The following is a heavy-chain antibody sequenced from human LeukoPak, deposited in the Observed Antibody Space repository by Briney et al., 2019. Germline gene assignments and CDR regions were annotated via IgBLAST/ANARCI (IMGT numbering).Heavy chain of an antibody. CDR3: AKDFYDSSGYYYVQTYYFDY. D-gene: IGHD3-22*01. V-gene: IGHV3-30*02. Sequence: GGSLRLSCAASGFTFSSYGMHWVRQAPGKGLEWVAFIRYDGSNKYYADSVKGRFTISRDNSKNTLYLQVNSLRAEDTAVYYCAKDFYDSSGYYYVQTYYFDYWGQGTLVTVSS. CDR2: IRYDGSNK. CDR1: GFTFSSYG. J-gene: IGHJ4*02.